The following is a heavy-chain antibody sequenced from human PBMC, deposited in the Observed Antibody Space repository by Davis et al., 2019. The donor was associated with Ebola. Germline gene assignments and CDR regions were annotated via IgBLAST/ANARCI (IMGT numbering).Heavy chain of an antibody. J-gene: IGHJ4*02. CDR1: GYTLTELS. D-gene: IGHD3-10*01. V-gene: IGHV1-24*01. CDR2: FDPEDGET. CDR3: ATYWDGSGSYAYFDY. Sequence: ASVKVSCKVSGYTLTELSMHWVRQAPGKGLEWMGGFDPEDGETIYAQKFQGRVTMTEDTSTDTAYMELSSLRSEDTAVYYCATYWDGSGSYAYFDYWGQGTLVTVSS.